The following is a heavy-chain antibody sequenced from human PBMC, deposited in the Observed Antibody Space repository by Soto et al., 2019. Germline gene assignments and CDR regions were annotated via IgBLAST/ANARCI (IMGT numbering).Heavy chain of an antibody. J-gene: IGHJ3*02. CDR2: INHSGST. CDR1: GGSFSAHY. CDR3: ARVGRFSSSLVSDAFDI. Sequence: SETLSLTCAVYGGSFSAHYWSWIRQPPGKGLEWIGEINHSGSTNYNPSLKSRVTISVDTSKNQFSLRVSSVTAADTAVYYCARVGRFSSSLVSDAFDIWGQGTMVTVSS. V-gene: IGHV4-34*01. D-gene: IGHD6-13*01.